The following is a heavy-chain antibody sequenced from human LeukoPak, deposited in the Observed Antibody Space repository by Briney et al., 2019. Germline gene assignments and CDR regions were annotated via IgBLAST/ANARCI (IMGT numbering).Heavy chain of an antibody. CDR1: GFTFSSYA. CDR2: ISYDGSNK. CDR3: ARSRGANYVQDY. Sequence: GGSLRLSCAASGFTFSSYAMHWVRQAPGKGLEWVAVISYDGSNKYCADSVKGRFTIPRDNSKNTLYLQMNSLRAEDTAVYYCARSRGANYVQDYWGQGTLVTVPS. D-gene: IGHD1-7*01. J-gene: IGHJ4*02. V-gene: IGHV3-30-3*01.